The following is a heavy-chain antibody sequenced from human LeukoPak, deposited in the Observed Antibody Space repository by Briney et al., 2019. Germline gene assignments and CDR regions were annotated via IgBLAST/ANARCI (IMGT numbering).Heavy chain of an antibody. Sequence: PGGSLRLSCAASGFTFSSYSMNWVRQAPGKGLEWVSSISSSSSYIYYADSVKGRFTISRDNAKNSLYLQMNSLRAEDTAVYYCARDRYDFWSGYPQGVFDYWGQGTLVTVSS. V-gene: IGHV3-21*01. J-gene: IGHJ4*02. D-gene: IGHD3-3*01. CDR1: GFTFSSYS. CDR2: ISSSSSYI. CDR3: ARDRYDFWSGYPQGVFDY.